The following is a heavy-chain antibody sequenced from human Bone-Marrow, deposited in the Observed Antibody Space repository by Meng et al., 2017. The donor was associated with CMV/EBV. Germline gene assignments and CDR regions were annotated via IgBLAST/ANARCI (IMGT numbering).Heavy chain of an antibody. D-gene: IGHD2-2*01. CDR3: ARDRIVVVPAATYWFDP. CDR2: INSDGSST. Sequence: GESLKISCAASGFTFSSYWMHWVRQAPGKGLVWVSRINSDGSSTSYADSVKGRFTISRDKAKSTLYLQMNRLRAEDTAVYYCARDRIVVVPAATYWFDPWGQGTLVTVSS. V-gene: IGHV3-74*01. CDR1: GFTFSSYW. J-gene: IGHJ5*02.